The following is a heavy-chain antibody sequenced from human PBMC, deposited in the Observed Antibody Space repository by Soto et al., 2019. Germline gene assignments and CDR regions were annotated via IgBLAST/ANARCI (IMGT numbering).Heavy chain of an antibody. J-gene: IGHJ5*02. Sequence: PGGSLRLSCAASGFTFSSYAMHWVRQAPGKGLEWVAVISYDGSNKYYADSVKGRFTISRDNSKNTLYLQMNSLRAEDTAVYYCARGIGYCSSTSCLNWFDPWGREPWSPSPQ. CDR2: ISYDGSNK. CDR3: ARGIGYCSSTSCLNWFDP. V-gene: IGHV3-30-3*01. D-gene: IGHD2-2*01. CDR1: GFTFSSYA.